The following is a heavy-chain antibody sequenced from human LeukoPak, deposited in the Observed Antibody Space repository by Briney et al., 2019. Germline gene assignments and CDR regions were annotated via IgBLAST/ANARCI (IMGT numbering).Heavy chain of an antibody. V-gene: IGHV4-59*08. CDR2: IYYSVST. J-gene: IGHJ3*02. Sequence: SETLSLTCTVSGGSISSYFWSWIRQPPGKGLEWIGYIYYSVSTNYNPSLKSRVTISVDTSKNQFSLMLSSVTAADTAVYYCARPYSSGWYGAFDIWGQGTMVTVSS. D-gene: IGHD6-19*01. CDR3: ARPYSSGWYGAFDI. CDR1: GGSISSYF.